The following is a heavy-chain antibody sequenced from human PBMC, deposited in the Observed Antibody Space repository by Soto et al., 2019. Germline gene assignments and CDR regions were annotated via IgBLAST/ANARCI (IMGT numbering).Heavy chain of an antibody. D-gene: IGHD1-26*01. Sequence: EVQLVESGGGLVQPGGSLRLSCAASGFILTDHYMDWVRQAPGKGLEWVGRTTNKANSYTTQYAASVKGRFTISRDDSKNSLYLHMNSLKTDDTAVYYCASLAGAKEGFDYWGQGTLVTVSS. V-gene: IGHV3-72*01. J-gene: IGHJ4*02. CDR2: TTNKANSYTT. CDR3: ASLAGAKEGFDY. CDR1: GFILTDHY.